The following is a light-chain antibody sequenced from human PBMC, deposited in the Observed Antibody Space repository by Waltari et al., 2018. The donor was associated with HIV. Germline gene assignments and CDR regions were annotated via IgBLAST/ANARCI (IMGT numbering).Light chain of an antibody. CDR2: STN. V-gene: IGLV8-61*01. Sequence: QTVVTQEPSFSVSPGGTVTLTCGLTSGPVSPSYYPSWYQQTPGQAPRTLIYSTNTRSSGVPDRFSGSILGNKAALTITGAQADDESDYYCVLYMGSGIRVFGGGTKLTVL. J-gene: IGLJ2*01. CDR3: VLYMGSGIRV. CDR1: SGPVSPSYY.